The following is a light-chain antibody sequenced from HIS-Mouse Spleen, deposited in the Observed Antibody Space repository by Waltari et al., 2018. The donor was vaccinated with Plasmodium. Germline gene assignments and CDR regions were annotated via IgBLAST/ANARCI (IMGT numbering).Light chain of an antibody. CDR1: NLGDKY. J-gene: IGLJ2*01. V-gene: IGLV3-1*01. CDR2: QDS. CDR3: QAWDSSTVV. Sequence: SYELTQPPSVSVSPGPTASITCSGDNLGDKYPWWYQQKPGQSPVLVIYQDSKRPSGIPERFSGSNSGNTATLTISGTQAMDEADYYCQAWDSSTVVFGGGTKLTVL.